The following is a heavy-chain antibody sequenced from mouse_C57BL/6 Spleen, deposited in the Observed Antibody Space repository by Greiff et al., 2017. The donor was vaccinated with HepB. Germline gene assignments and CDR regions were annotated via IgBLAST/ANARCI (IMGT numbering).Heavy chain of an antibody. J-gene: IGHJ2*01. Sequence: EVMLVESGGGLVKPGGSLKLSCAASGFTFSDYGMHWVRQAPEKGLEWVAYISSGSSTIYYADTVKGRFTISRDNAKNTLFLQMTSLRSEDTAMYYCAREGYGGYYFDYWGQGTTLTVSS. CDR3: AREGYGGYYFDY. V-gene: IGHV5-17*01. CDR1: GFTFSDYG. D-gene: IGHD1-1*01. CDR2: ISSGSSTI.